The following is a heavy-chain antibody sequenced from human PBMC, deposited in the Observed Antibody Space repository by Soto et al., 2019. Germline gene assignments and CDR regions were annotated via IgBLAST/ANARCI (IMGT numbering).Heavy chain of an antibody. V-gene: IGHV3-30*18. CDR2: ISYDGSNK. CDR1: GFTFSSYG. J-gene: IGHJ4*02. Sequence: QVQLVESGGGVVQPGRSLRLSCAASGFTFSSYGMHWVRQAPGKGLEWVAVISYDGSNKYYADSVKGRFTISRDNSKNTLYLQMNSLRAEDTAVYYCAKASIAVAGTGSVFDYWGQGTLVTVSS. D-gene: IGHD6-19*01. CDR3: AKASIAVAGTGSVFDY.